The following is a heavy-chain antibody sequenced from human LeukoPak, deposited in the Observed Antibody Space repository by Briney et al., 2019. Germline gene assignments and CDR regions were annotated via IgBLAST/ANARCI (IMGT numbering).Heavy chain of an antibody. CDR2: IYYSGSI. CDR3: ARIAAGSSRGFWFDP. V-gene: IGHV4-30-4*01. CDR1: GGSIGSSDHY. Sequence: SETLSLTCTVSGGSIGSSDHYWSWIRQPPGRGLEWIGYIYYSGSISYNPSPKSRVTISIDTSKNQLSLKLSSVTAADTAVYYCARIAAGSSRGFWFDPWGQGTLVTVSS. J-gene: IGHJ5*02. D-gene: IGHD6-13*01.